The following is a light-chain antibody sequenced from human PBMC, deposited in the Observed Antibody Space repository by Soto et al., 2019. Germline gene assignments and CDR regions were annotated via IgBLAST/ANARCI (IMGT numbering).Light chain of an antibody. J-gene: IGKJ4*01. CDR1: QGIGSW. CDR3: QQANSLPLT. Sequence: DIQMTQSPSSVSASVGDRITMTCRASQGIGSWLAWYQQKPGKAPKLMIYDASRLQRGVPSRFSGSGSETDFTLTISSLQPEDVATYYCQQANSLPLTFGGGTKVEIK. CDR2: DAS. V-gene: IGKV1D-12*01.